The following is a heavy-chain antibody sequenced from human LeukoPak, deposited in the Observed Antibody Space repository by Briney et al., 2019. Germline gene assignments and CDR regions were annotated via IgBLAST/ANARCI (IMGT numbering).Heavy chain of an antibody. J-gene: IGHJ4*02. CDR3: ARDKTVTTFSDY. Sequence: PGGSLRLSCAASGFTFDDYGMSWVRQVPGKGLEWVSGINWNGGSTGYADSVKGRFTISRDNAKNSLYLQMNSLRAEDTAVYYCARDKTVTTFSDYWGQGTLVTVSS. CDR1: GFTFDDYG. CDR2: INWNGGST. V-gene: IGHV3-20*04. D-gene: IGHD4-17*01.